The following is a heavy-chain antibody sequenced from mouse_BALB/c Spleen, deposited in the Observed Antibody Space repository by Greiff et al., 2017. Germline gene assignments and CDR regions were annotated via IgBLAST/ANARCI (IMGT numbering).Heavy chain of an antibody. D-gene: IGHD2-14*01. J-gene: IGHJ1*01. CDR2: INSNGGST. CDR1: GFTFSSYG. CDR3: ARDHYRYDDWYFDV. Sequence: EVKLMESGGGLVQPGGSLKLSCAASGFTFSSYGMSWVRQTPDKRLELVATINSNGGSTYYPDSVKGRFTISRDNAKNTLYLQMSSLKSEDTAMYYCARDHYRYDDWYFDVWGAGTTVTVSS. V-gene: IGHV5-6-3*01.